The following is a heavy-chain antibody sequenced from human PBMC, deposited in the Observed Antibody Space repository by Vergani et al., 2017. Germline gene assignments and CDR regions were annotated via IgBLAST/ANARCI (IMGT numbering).Heavy chain of an antibody. D-gene: IGHD5/OR15-5a*01. J-gene: IGHJ6*02. V-gene: IGHV5-51*01. Sequence: EVQLVQSGAEVKKPGESLKISCKGSGYSFTSYWIGWVRQMPGKGLEWMGIIYPGDSDTRYSPSFQGQVTISADKSISTAYLQWSSLKASDTSMYYSARLPPSTTPGAPGGMDVWGQGTTVTVSS. CDR1: GYSFTSYW. CDR2: IYPGDSDT. CDR3: ARLPPSTTPGAPGGMDV.